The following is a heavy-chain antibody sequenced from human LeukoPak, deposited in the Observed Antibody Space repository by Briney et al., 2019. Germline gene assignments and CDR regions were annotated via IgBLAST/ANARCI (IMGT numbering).Heavy chain of an antibody. D-gene: IGHD1-26*01. CDR2: IIPIFGTA. J-gene: IGHJ4*02. Sequence: SVKVSCKASGGTFSSYAISWVRQAPGQGLEWMGGIIPIFGTANYAQKFQGRVTITADESTSTAYMELSSLRSEDMAVYYCARDWPPSGYYFDYWGQGTLVTVSS. V-gene: IGHV1-69*13. CDR1: GGTFSSYA. CDR3: ARDWPPSGYYFDY.